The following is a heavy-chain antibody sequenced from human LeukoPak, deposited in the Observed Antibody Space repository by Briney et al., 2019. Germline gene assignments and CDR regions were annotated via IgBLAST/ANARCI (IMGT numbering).Heavy chain of an antibody. Sequence: PGGSLRLSCAASGFTFASYSMAWVRQAPGRGLEWVSAISGYGDGTYYADSVKGRFTISRDNSKNTLFLQMSSLRAEDTAVYYCARGDYGGDFRYFDFWGQGTLVTVSS. CDR3: ARGDYGGDFRYFDF. CDR1: GFTFASYS. D-gene: IGHD4-23*01. CDR2: ISGYGDGT. V-gene: IGHV3-23*01. J-gene: IGHJ4*02.